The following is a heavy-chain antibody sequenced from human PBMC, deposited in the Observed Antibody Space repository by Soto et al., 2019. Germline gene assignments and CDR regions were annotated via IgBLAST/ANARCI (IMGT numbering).Heavy chain of an antibody. V-gene: IGHV1-24*01. Sequence: GASVKVSCKVSGYTLTEVSMHWVRQAPGKGLEWMGGFDPEDGETIYAQKFQGRVTMTEDTSTDTAYMELSSLRSEDTAVYYCATLGYYDILTGYWVTPGKYYFDYWGQGTLVTV. D-gene: IGHD3-9*01. CDR1: GYTLTEVS. CDR3: ATLGYYDILTGYWVTPGKYYFDY. J-gene: IGHJ4*02. CDR2: FDPEDGET.